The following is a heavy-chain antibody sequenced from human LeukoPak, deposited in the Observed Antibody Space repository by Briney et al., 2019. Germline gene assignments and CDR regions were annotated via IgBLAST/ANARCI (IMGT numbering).Heavy chain of an antibody. J-gene: IGHJ5*01. CDR3: ARHFDGKGSFDF. D-gene: IGHD4-23*01. CDR1: GFNFASRW. CDR2: ISSEGRDT. V-gene: IGHV3-74*01. Sequence: GGSLRLSCAASGFNFASRWMHWVRQVPGKGLVWVSRISSEGRDTTYADSVKGRFTISRDNVKKIVYLQMRSLRVEDTAVYYCARHFDGKGSFDFWGQGTLVTVSS.